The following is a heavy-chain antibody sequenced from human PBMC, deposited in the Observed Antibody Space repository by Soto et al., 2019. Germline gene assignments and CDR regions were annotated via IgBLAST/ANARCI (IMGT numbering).Heavy chain of an antibody. CDR3: ARLYSSGYLDAFDI. Sequence: ASVKVSCKASGYTFTGYYMHWVRQAPGQGLEWKGWINPNSGGTNYAQKFQGWVTMTRDTSISTAYMELGRLRSDDTAEYYCARLYSSGYLDAFDIWGQGTMVTVSS. CDR2: INPNSGGT. J-gene: IGHJ3*02. D-gene: IGHD3-22*01. CDR1: GYTFTGYY. V-gene: IGHV1-2*04.